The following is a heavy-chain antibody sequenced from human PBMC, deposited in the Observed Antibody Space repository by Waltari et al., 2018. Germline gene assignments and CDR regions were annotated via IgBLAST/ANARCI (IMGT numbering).Heavy chain of an antibody. J-gene: IGHJ5*02. CDR2: IYYSGST. CDR1: GGSISSSSYY. V-gene: IGHV4-39*07. CDR3: ARVLNSGWYRRNWFDP. Sequence: QLQLQESGPGLVKPSETLSLTCTVSGGSISSSSYYWGWIRQPPGKGLEWIGSIYYSGSTYYNPSLKSRVTISVDTSKNQFSLKLSSVTAADTAVYYCARVLNSGWYRRNWFDPWGQGTLVTVSS. D-gene: IGHD6-19*01.